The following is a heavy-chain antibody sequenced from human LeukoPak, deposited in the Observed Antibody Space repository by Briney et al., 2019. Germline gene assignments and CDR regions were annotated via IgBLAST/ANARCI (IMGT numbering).Heavy chain of an antibody. CDR3: ARDPSHDSSGYPYYFDY. CDR1: GFTFSSYT. V-gene: IGHV3-21*01. D-gene: IGHD3-22*01. J-gene: IGHJ4*02. Sequence: PGGSLRLSCAASGFTFSSYTMNWVRQAPGKGLEWVSSISSSSSYIYYADSVKGRLTISRDNAKNSLYLQMNSLRAEDTAVCFCARDPSHDSSGYPYYFDYWGQGTLVTVSS. CDR2: ISSSSSYI.